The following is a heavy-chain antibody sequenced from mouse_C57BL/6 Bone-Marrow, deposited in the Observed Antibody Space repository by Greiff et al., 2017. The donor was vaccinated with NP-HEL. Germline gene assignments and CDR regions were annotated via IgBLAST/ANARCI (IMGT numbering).Heavy chain of an antibody. J-gene: IGHJ4*01. CDR2: IDPENGDT. D-gene: IGHD2-5*01. Sequence: VHVKQSGAELVRPGASVKLSCTASGFNIKDDYMHWVKQRPEQGLEWIGWIDPENGDTEYASKFQGKATITADTSSNTAYLQLSSLTSEDTAVYYCTTNYSNYDYAMDYWGQGTSVTVSS. CDR1: GFNIKDDY. CDR3: TTNYSNYDYAMDY. V-gene: IGHV14-4*01.